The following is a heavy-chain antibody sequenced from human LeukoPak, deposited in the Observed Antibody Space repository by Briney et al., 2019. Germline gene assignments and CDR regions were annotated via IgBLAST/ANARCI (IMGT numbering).Heavy chain of an antibody. CDR2: IWYDGSNK. J-gene: IGHJ5*02. D-gene: IGHD4-17*01. CDR3: ARDRRGVTTPFDP. CDR1: GFTFSSYG. V-gene: IGHV3-33*01. Sequence: GGSLRLSCAASGFTFSSYGMHWVRQAPGKGLEWVALIWYDGSNKYYADSVKGRFTISRDNSKNTLYLQMNSLRAEDTAVYYCARDRRGVTTPFDPWGQGTLVTVSS.